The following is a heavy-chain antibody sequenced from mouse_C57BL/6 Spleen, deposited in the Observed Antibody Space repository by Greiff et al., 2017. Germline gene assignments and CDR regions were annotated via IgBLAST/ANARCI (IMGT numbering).Heavy chain of an antibody. V-gene: IGHV1-69*01. CDR2: IDPSDSYT. CDR3: AREYNYYGSSSHAMDY. D-gene: IGHD1-1*01. Sequence: QVQLQQPGAELVMPGASVKLSCKASGYTFTSYWMHWVKQRPGQGLEWIGEIDPSDSYTNYNQKFKGKSTLTVDKSSSTAYMQLISLTSEDSAVYYCAREYNYYGSSSHAMDYWGQGTSVTVSS. J-gene: IGHJ4*01. CDR1: GYTFTSYW.